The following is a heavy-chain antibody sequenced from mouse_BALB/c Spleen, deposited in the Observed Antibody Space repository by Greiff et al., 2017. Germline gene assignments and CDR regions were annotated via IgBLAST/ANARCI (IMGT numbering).Heavy chain of an antibody. V-gene: IGHV1-82*01. CDR3: ARDGNYWFAY. D-gene: IGHD2-1*01. CDR1: GYAFSSSW. Sequence: QVQLQQSGPELVKPGASVKISCKASGYAFSSSWMNWVKQRPGQGLEWIGRIYPGDGDTNYNGKFKGKATLTADKSSSTAYMQLSSLTSVDSAVYFCARDGNYWFAYWGQGTLVTVSA. J-gene: IGHJ3*01. CDR2: IYPGDGDT.